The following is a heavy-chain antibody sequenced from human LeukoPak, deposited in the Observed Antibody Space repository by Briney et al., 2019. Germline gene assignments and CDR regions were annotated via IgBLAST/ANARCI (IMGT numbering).Heavy chain of an antibody. CDR2: IHHSGSA. CDR1: GGSISSGYW. Sequence: PSGTLSLTCTVSGGSISSGYWWSWVRQPPGKRLEWIAEIHHSGSANYNPSLKSRVTISVDKSNNQFSLNRSSVTAADTAVYYCARQGDYVVDYWGQGTLVTVSS. CDR3: ARQGDYVVDY. J-gene: IGHJ4*02. D-gene: IGHD3-16*01. V-gene: IGHV4-4*02.